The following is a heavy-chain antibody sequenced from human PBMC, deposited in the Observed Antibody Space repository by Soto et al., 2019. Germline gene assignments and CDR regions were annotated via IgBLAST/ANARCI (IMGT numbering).Heavy chain of an antibody. CDR3: ARDGGWEPRWFAP. V-gene: IGHV4-31*03. Sequence: QVQLQESGPGLVKPSQTLSLTCTVSGGSISSGGYYWSWIRQHPGKGLEWIGYIYYSGSTYYNPSRKTRVTMSVEMSKSQFSLTLSSVTAADTAVYYCARDGGWEPRWFAPWGQGTLVTVSS. CDR1: GGSISSGGYY. D-gene: IGHD1-26*01. J-gene: IGHJ5*02. CDR2: IYYSGST.